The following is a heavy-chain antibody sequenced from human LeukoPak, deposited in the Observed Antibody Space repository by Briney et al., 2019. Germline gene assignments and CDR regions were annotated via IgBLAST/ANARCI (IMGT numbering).Heavy chain of an antibody. V-gene: IGHV4-59*01. CDR1: GGSISSYY. CDR3: ARHYYDSSGYLY. J-gene: IGHJ4*02. D-gene: IGHD3-22*01. CDR2: IYYSGST. Sequence: KPSETLSLTCTVSGGSISSYYWSWIRQPPGKGLEWIGYIYYSGSTNYNPSLKSRVTISVDTSKNQFSLKLSSVTAADTAVYYCARHYYDSSGYLYWGQGTLVTVSS.